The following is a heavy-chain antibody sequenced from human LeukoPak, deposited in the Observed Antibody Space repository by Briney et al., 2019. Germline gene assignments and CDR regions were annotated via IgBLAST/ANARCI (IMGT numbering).Heavy chain of an antibody. CDR2: INAGNGNT. J-gene: IGHJ6*02. CDR3: ARAADCGGDCYLYYYYGMDV. Sequence: GASVKVSCKASGYTFTSYAMHWVRQAPGQRLEWMGWINAGNGNTKYSQKFQGRVTITRDTSASTAYMELSSLRSEDTAVYYCARAADCGGDCYLYYYYGMDVWGQGTTVTVSS. CDR1: GYTFTSYA. V-gene: IGHV1-3*01. D-gene: IGHD2-21*02.